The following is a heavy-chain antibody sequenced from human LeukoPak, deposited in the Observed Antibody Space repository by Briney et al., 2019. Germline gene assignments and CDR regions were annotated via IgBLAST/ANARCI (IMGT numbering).Heavy chain of an antibody. Sequence: PSETLSLTCSVSGGSISPYFWSWIRQPPEKGLEWIGYISYSGSTNYNPSLKSRVAISVDTSKNQFSLQLSSVTAADTAVYYCARDDYRGVTNFDPWGQGTLVTVSS. CDR3: ARDDYRGVTNFDP. CDR1: GGSISPYF. J-gene: IGHJ5*02. D-gene: IGHD3-10*01. CDR2: ISYSGST. V-gene: IGHV4-59*01.